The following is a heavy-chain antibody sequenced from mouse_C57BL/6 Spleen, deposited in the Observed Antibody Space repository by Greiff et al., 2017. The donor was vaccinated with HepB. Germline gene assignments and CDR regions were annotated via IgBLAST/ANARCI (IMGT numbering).Heavy chain of an antibody. V-gene: IGHV14-2*01. Sequence: VQLKESGAELVKPGASVKLSCTASGFNIKDYYMHWVKQRTEQGLEWIGRIDPEDGETKYAQKFQGKATITADTSSNTAYLQLSSLTSEDPAVYYCARGTTVVGSFDYWGQGTTLTVSS. D-gene: IGHD1-1*01. J-gene: IGHJ2*01. CDR2: IDPEDGET. CDR1: GFNIKDYY. CDR3: ARGTTVVGSFDY.